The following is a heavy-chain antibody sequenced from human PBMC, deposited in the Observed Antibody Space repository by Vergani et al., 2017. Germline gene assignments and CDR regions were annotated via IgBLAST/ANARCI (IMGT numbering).Heavy chain of an antibody. D-gene: IGHD3-3*01. V-gene: IGHV4-39*01. CDR3: AREKNVLRFLEWLPRAFDI. Sequence: QLQLQESGPGVVKPSETLSLTCTVSGGSISSSSYYWGWIRQPPGQGLEWIGSIYYSGSTYYNPSLKSRFTIFVDASKNQFSLKLSSVTAADTAVYYCAREKNVLRFLEWLPRAFDIWGQGTMVTVSA. CDR2: IYYSGST. J-gene: IGHJ3*02. CDR1: GGSISSSSYY.